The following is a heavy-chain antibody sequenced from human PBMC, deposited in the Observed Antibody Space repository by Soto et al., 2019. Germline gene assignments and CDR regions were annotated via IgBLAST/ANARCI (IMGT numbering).Heavy chain of an antibody. D-gene: IGHD2-2*03. CDR2: IKQDGSEK. Sequence: PGGSLRLSCAASGFTFSSYWMSWVRQAPGKGLEWVANIKQDGSEKYYVDSVKGRFTISRDNAKNSLYLQMNSLRAEDTAVYYCARVLDIFPGPSGDDYWGQGTLVTVSS. V-gene: IGHV3-7*05. CDR1: GFTFSSYW. J-gene: IGHJ4*02. CDR3: ARVLDIFPGPSGDDY.